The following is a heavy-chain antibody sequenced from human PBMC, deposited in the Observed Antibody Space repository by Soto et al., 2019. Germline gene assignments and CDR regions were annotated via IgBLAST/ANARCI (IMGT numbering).Heavy chain of an antibody. CDR3: AKPRYYYGMDV. CDR1: GFTFSSYG. J-gene: IGHJ6*02. Sequence: GGSLRLSCAASGFTFSSYGMHWVRQAPGKGLEWVAVISYDGSNKYYADSVKGRFTISRDNSKNTLYLQMNSLRAEDTAVYYCAKPRYYYGMDVWGQGTTVTVSS. V-gene: IGHV3-30*18. CDR2: ISYDGSNK.